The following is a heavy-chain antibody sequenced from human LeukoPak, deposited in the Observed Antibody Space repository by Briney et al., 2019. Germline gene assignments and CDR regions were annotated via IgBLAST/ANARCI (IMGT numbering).Heavy chain of an antibody. CDR2: INHNGST. D-gene: IGHD6-19*01. CDR3: ARARPWLGPYYYYYMDV. J-gene: IGHJ6*03. CDR1: GGSFSGYY. V-gene: IGHV4-34*01. Sequence: PSETLSLTCAVYGGSFSGYYWSWIRQPPGKGLEWIGEINHNGSTNYNPSLKSRVTISVDTSKNQFSLKLSSVTAADTAVYYCARARPWLGPYYYYYMDVWGKGTTVTVSS.